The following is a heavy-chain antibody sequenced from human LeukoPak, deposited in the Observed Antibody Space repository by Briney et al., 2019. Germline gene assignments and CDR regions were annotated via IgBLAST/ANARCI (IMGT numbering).Heavy chain of an antibody. V-gene: IGHV4-39*01. CDR3: ARQIKPSSGWYLNWFDP. Sequence: KPSETLSLTCAVFGGSFSGYYWGWIRQPPGKGLEWIGSIYYSGSTYYNPSLKSRVTISVDTSKNQFSLKLSSVTAADTAVYYCARQIKPSSGWYLNWFDPWGQGTLVTVSS. D-gene: IGHD6-19*01. J-gene: IGHJ5*02. CDR2: IYYSGST. CDR1: GGSFSGYY.